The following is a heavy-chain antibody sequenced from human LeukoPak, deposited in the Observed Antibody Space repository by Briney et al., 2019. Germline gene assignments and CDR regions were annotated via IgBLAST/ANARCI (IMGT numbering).Heavy chain of an antibody. D-gene: IGHD2-21*02. CDR2: IDPGDSET. V-gene: IGHV5-51*01. CDR1: GYSFTSYW. Sequence: MRGESLRISCKGSGYSFTSYWISWVRQMPGKGLEWMGIIDPGDSETRYSPSFQGQVTISADKSISTAYLQWSSLEAADTAMYYCAGQFKGDYYFDYWGQGTLVTVSS. J-gene: IGHJ4*02. CDR3: AGQFKGDYYFDY.